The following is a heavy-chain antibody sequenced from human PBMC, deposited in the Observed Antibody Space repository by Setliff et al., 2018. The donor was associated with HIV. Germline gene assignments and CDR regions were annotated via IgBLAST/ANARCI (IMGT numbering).Heavy chain of an antibody. J-gene: IGHJ5*02. CDR3: ARAPNSPYYSNFWYADH. CDR1: GYSFTSYW. Sequence: PGESLKISCKGSGYSFTSYWIGWVRQMPGKGLEWMGIIYPGDSDTRYSPSFQGQVTISGDKSINTGYLQWSSLKASDTALYFCARAPNSPYYSNFWYADHWGQGTLVTVSS. CDR2: IYPGDSDT. D-gene: IGHD3-22*01. V-gene: IGHV5-51*01.